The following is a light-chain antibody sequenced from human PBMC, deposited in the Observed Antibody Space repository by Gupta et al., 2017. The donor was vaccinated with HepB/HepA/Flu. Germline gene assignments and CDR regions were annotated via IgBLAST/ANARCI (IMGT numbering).Light chain of an antibody. V-gene: IGKV3-15*01. Sequence: EIVMTQSPATLSVSPGERDAFSCRASQDVHTNLAWMQQKPGQAPKVLFYGASARATGVPARFIGSGSRTEFTLTITSLQSEDVAVYVCQQYNNWPWTFGQGTKVEI. CDR1: QDVHTN. CDR2: GAS. J-gene: IGKJ1*01. CDR3: QQYNNWPWT.